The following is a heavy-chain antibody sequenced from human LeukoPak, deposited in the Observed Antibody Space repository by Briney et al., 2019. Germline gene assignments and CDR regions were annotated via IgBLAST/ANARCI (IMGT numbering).Heavy chain of an antibody. D-gene: IGHD1-26*01. V-gene: IGHV1-69*13. CDR2: IIPIFGTA. J-gene: IGHJ3*02. CDR3: ARGSGATTPNAFDI. Sequence: SVKVSFKASGGTFSSYAISWVRQAPGQGLEWMGGIIPIFGTANYAQKFQGRVTITADESTSTAYMELSSLRSEDTAVYYCARGSGATTPNAFDIWGQGTMVTVSS. CDR1: GGTFSSYA.